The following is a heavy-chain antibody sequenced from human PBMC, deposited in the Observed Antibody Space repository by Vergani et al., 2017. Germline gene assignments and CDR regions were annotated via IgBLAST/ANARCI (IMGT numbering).Heavy chain of an antibody. CDR1: GGTFSSYA. CDR2: IIPILGIA. J-gene: IGHJ4*02. D-gene: IGHD4-17*01. V-gene: IGHV1-69*04. CDR3: ARDPVGGDADY. Sequence: QVQLVQSGAEVKKPGSSVKVSCKASGGTFSSYAISWVRQAPGQGLEWMGRIIPILGIANYAQKFQGRVTITADKSTSTAYRELSSLRSEDTAVYYCARDPVGGDADYWGQGTLVTVSS.